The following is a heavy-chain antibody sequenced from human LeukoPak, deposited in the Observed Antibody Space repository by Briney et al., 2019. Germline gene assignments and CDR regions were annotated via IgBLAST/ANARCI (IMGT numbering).Heavy chain of an antibody. CDR2: ISYDGSNK. CDR1: RFTFSSYA. Sequence: PGGSLRLSCAASRFTFSSYAMHWVRQAPGKGLEWVAVISYDGSNKYYADSVKGRFTISRDNSKNTLYLQMNSLRAEDTAVYYCARDQRRILWFGELSAFDYWGQGTLVTVSS. CDR3: ARDQRRILWFGELSAFDY. V-gene: IGHV3-30*04. D-gene: IGHD3-10*01. J-gene: IGHJ4*02.